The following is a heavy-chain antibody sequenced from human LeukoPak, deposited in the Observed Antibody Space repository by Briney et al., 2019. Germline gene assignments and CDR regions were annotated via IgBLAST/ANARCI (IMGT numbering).Heavy chain of an antibody. CDR3: ARDGGDGYTYGMDV. Sequence: ASVKVSCKASGYTFTGYYMHWVRQAPGQGLEWMGWINPNSGGTNYAQKFQGRVTMTRDTSISTAYMELSRLRSDDTAVYYCARDGGDGYTYGMDVWGQGTTVTVSS. D-gene: IGHD5-24*01. J-gene: IGHJ6*02. CDR2: INPNSGGT. CDR1: GYTFTGYY. V-gene: IGHV1-2*02.